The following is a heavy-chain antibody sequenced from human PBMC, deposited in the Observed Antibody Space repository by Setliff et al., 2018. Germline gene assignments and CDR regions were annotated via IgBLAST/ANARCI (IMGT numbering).Heavy chain of an antibody. CDR1: GGSFSGYY. D-gene: IGHD3-3*01. Sequence: PSETLSLTCAVYGGSFSGYYWSWIRQPPGKGLEWTGEINHSGSTNYNPSLKSRDTISVDTSENQFSLKLSSVTAADTAVYYCARRYNFWSGYLDYWGQGTLVTVSS. CDR2: INHSGST. V-gene: IGHV4-34*01. J-gene: IGHJ4*02. CDR3: ARRYNFWSGYLDY.